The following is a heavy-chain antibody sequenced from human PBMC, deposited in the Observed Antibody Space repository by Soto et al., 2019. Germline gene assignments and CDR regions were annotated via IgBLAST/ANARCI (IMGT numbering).Heavy chain of an antibody. CDR1: GFTFSSYW. Sequence: GGSLRLSCVASGFTFSSYWMSWVRQSPEKGLEWVANINQDGSGKYHLGSVKGRFTISRDNAKNSLYLQMDSLRDEDTAVYYCARVPLVTSRYYFDFWGRGTLVTVSS. CDR3: ARVPLVTSRYYFDF. D-gene: IGHD2-2*01. J-gene: IGHJ4*02. CDR2: INQDGSGK. V-gene: IGHV3-7*01.